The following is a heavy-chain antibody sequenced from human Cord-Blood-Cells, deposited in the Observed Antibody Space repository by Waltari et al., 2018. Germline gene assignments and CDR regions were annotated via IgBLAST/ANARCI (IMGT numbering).Heavy chain of an antibody. CDR2: ISLNRWSI. Sequence: EVQLVESGGGLVQPGRSLRLSCAASGFTFDDYAMHWVRQAPGKGLEWVSGISLNRWSIGDADSVKGRFTISRDSAKNSLYLQMNSLRAEDTALYYCAKDTSSSWYDYYYYYYGMDVWGQGTTVTVSS. D-gene: IGHD6-13*01. V-gene: IGHV3-9*01. CDR3: AKDTSSSWYDYYYYYYGMDV. J-gene: IGHJ6*02. CDR1: GFTFDDYA.